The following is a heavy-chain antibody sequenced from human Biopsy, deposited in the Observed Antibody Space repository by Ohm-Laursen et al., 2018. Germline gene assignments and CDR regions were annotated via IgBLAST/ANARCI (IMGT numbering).Heavy chain of an antibody. Sequence: ESLRISCTASGFTFSSYAMTWVRQAPGKGLEWVSVINTSGGSTHYAVSVKGRFTISRDNSKNTLYLRMNSLRAEDTAVYYCAKPADSYGSEFYFDYWGQGTLVTVSS. CDR1: GFTFSSYA. CDR2: INTSGGST. CDR3: AKPADSYGSEFYFDY. D-gene: IGHD4-17*01. V-gene: IGHV3-23*01. J-gene: IGHJ4*02.